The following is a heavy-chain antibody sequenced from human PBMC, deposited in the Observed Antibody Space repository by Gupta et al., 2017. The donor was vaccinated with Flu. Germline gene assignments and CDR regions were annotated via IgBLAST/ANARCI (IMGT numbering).Heavy chain of an antibody. CDR3: ARDGAGDCSGGSCYSWSDP. Sequence: HWVRQAPGKGLVWVSRIKSDESSASYADSVKGRFTISRDNAKNTLYLQMNSLRAEDTPVYYCARDGAGDCSGGSCYSWSDPWGQGTLVTVSS. V-gene: IGHV3-74*01. J-gene: IGHJ5*02. D-gene: IGHD2-15*01. CDR2: IKSDESSA.